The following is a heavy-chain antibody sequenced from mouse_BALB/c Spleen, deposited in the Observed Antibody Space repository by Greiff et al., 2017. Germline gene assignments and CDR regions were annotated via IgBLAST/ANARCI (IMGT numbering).Heavy chain of an antibody. J-gene: IGHJ4*01. CDR1: GYTFTDYA. CDR3: ARGVYGNYAMDY. V-gene: IGHV1S137*01. CDR2: ISTYYGDA. Sequence: QVQLKQSGAELVRPGVSVKISCKGSGYTFTDYAMHWVKQSHAKSLEWIGVISTYYGDASYNQKFKGKATMTVDKSSSTAYMELARLTSEDSAIYYCARGVYGNYAMDYWGQGTSVTVSS. D-gene: IGHD2-10*02.